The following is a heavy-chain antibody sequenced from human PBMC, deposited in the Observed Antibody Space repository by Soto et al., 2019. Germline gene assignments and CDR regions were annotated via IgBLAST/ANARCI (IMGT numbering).Heavy chain of an antibody. CDR2: IYPGDSDT. J-gene: IGHJ6*02. D-gene: IGHD2-2*01. CDR1: GYSFTSYW. CDR3: ARPYCSSTSCYEDYYGMDV. V-gene: IGHV5-51*01. Sequence: GESLKISCKGSGYSFTSYWIGWVRQMPGKGLEWMGIIYPGDSDTRYSPSFQGQVTISADKSISTAYLQWSSLKASDTAMYYCARPYCSSTSCYEDYYGMDVWGQGTTVTVSS.